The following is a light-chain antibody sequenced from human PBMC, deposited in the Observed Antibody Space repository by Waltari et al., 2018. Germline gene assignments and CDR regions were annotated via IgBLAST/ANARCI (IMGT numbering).Light chain of an antibody. CDR1: QSITSF. CDR2: AAS. Sequence: EIKRTQLQPAWSASVGDRVTITGGEGQSITSFVNGYQQKPGKAPKLLIYAASNLQSGVPSRFSGSGSGTDFSLTISSLQPEDFATYYCQQTYSTPDTFGGGTKVEIK. V-gene: IGKV1-39*01. J-gene: IGKJ4*01. CDR3: QQTYSTPDT.